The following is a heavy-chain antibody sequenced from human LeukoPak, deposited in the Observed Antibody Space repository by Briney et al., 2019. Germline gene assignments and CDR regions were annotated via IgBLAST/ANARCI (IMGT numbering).Heavy chain of an antibody. D-gene: IGHD2-21*02. CDR2: IYWNDDK. CDR3: AHFVRVTTHFDL. J-gene: IGHJ4*02. CDR1: GFSLSTSGVG. Sequence: SGPTLVNPTQTLTLTCTFSGFSLSTSGVGVGWIRQPPGKALEWLALIYWNDDKRYTPSLKSRLTITKHTSKNQVVLRMTNMDPVDTATYYCAHFVRVTTHFDLWGQGTLVTVSS. V-gene: IGHV2-5*01.